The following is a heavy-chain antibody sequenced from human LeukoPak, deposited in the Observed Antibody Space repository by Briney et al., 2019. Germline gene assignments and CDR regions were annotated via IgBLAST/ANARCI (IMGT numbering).Heavy chain of an antibody. CDR3: ARDFQYSSSSGWFGP. J-gene: IGHJ5*02. Sequence: SVKVSCKASGGTFSSYAISWVRQAPGQGLEWMGGIIPIFGTANYAQKFQGRVTITTDESTSTAYMELSSLRSEDTAVYYCARDFQYSSSSGWFGPWGQGTLVTVSS. D-gene: IGHD6-6*01. CDR1: GGTFSSYA. V-gene: IGHV1-69*05. CDR2: IIPIFGTA.